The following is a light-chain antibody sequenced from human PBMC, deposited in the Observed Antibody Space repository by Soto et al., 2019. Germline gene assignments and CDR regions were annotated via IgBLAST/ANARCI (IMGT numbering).Light chain of an antibody. CDR1: QDIRKD. CDR3: QQSGDTPPWT. CDR2: GAS. V-gene: IGKV1-39*01. J-gene: IGKJ1*01. Sequence: IQMTQSPSSLSASVGDRVTITCRASQDIRKDLAWYQQKPGKAPQILIYGASSLQSGVPSRFSGSGSGTEFTLTITSLQPEDFATYYCQQSGDTPPWTFGQGTKVDIK.